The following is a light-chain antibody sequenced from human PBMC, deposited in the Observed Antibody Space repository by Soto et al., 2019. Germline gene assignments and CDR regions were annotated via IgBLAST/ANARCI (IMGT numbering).Light chain of an antibody. CDR3: QQYNNWWT. Sequence: EIVMTQSPVTLSVSPGERATLSCRASQSVSSNLAWYQQKPGQAPRLLIYSASTRATGIPARCSGSGSGTEFTLTISSLQSEDFAVYYCQQYNNWWTFGQGTKVEIK. CDR1: QSVSSN. V-gene: IGKV3-15*01. CDR2: SAS. J-gene: IGKJ1*01.